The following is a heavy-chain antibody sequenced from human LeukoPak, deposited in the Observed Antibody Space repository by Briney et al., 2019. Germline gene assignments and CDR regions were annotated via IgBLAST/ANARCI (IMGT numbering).Heavy chain of an antibody. J-gene: IGHJ4*02. CDR2: IIPIFGTA. D-gene: IGHD6-13*01. V-gene: IGHV1-69*05. CDR3: ARDGGGSWATKYYFDY. CDR1: GGTFSSYA. Sequence: GASVKVSCKASGGTFSSYAISWVRQAPGQGLEWMGGIIPIFGTANYAQKFQGRVTITTDESTSTAYMELSSLRSEDTAVYYCARDGGGSWATKYYFDYWGQGTLVTVSS.